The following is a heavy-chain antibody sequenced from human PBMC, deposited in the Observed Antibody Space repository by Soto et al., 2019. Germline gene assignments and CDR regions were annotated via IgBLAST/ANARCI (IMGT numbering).Heavy chain of an antibody. CDR3: ASETDHTGTYYYDSSGFDY. CDR1: GYSISSGYY. D-gene: IGHD3-22*01. CDR2: IYHSGST. V-gene: IGHV4-38-2*01. Sequence: SETLSLTCAVSGYSISSGYYWGWIRQPPGKGLEWIGSIYHSGSTYYNPSLKSRVTISVDTSKNQFSLRLSSVTAADTAVYYCASETDHTGTYYYDSSGFDYWGQGTLVTVSS. J-gene: IGHJ4*02.